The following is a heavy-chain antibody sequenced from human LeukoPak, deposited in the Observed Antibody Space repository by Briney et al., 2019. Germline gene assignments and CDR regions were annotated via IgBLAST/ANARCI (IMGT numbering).Heavy chain of an antibody. D-gene: IGHD1-1*01. J-gene: IGHJ4*02. Sequence: GGSLRLSCVASGFTFSNYAMSWVRQAPGQGLEWVSAILSSGDSTYYADSVKGRFTISRDNSKNTVYLQMSSPRVEDTAVYYCGHPGVLIPLWGQGTLVTVSP. CDR2: ILSSGDST. V-gene: IGHV3-23*01. CDR3: GHPGVLIPL. CDR1: GFTFSNYA.